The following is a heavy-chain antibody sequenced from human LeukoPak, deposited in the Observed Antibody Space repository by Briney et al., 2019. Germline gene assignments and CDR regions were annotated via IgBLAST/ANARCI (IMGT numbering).Heavy chain of an antibody. Sequence: GGSLRLSCAASEFTFSSCAMSWVRRAPGKGLEWVSTNSGSGGSTYYADSVRGRFTISRDNSKNTLYLQMNSLRVEDTAVYHCAKGAPWGDRYFDLWGRGTLVTVSS. CDR1: EFTFSSCA. CDR3: AKGAPWGDRYFDL. J-gene: IGHJ2*01. D-gene: IGHD2-21*02. V-gene: IGHV3-23*01. CDR2: NSGSGGST.